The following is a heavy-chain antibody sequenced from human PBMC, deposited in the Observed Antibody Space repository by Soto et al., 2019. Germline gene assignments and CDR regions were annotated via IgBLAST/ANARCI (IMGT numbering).Heavy chain of an antibody. CDR1: GGSISSYY. Sequence: PSETLSLTCTVSGGSISSYYWSWIRQPPGKGLEWIGYIYYSGSTNYNPSLKSRVTISVDTSKNQFSLKLSSVTAADTAVYYCARGPKSYSGSYYGFDYWGQGTLVTV. CDR3: ARGPKSYSGSYYGFDY. CDR2: IYYSGST. D-gene: IGHD1-26*01. J-gene: IGHJ4*02. V-gene: IGHV4-59*01.